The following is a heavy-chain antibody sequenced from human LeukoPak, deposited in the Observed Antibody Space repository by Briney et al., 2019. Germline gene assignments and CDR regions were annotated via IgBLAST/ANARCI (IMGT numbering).Heavy chain of an antibody. V-gene: IGHV1-69*13. CDR1: GGTFSSYA. Sequence: SVKVSCKASGGTFSSYAISWVRQAPGQGLEWMGGIIPIFGTANYAQMFQGRVTITADESTSTAYMELSSLRSEDTAVYYCARGSYSSSWLYNWFDPWGQGTLVTVSS. CDR3: ARGSYSSSWLYNWFDP. CDR2: IIPIFGTA. J-gene: IGHJ5*02. D-gene: IGHD6-13*01.